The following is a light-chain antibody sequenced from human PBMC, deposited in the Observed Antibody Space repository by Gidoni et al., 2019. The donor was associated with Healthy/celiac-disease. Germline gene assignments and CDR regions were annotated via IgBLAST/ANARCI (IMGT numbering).Light chain of an antibody. CDR3: QQLNSYPLFT. CDR1: QGIRSY. J-gene: IGKJ3*01. CDR2: AAS. Sequence: DIQVTESPSFLSASVGDRVTITCRASQGIRSYLAWYQQKPGKAPKLLIYAASTLQSGVPSSFSGSGSGTEFTLTISSLQPEDFATYYCQQLNSYPLFTFGPGTKVDIK. V-gene: IGKV1-9*01.